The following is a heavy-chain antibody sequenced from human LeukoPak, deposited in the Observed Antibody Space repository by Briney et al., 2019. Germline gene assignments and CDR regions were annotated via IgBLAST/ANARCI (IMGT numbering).Heavy chain of an antibody. CDR1: GFTFDDYA. V-gene: IGHV3-9*01. Sequence: GGSLRLSCAASGFTFDDYAMHWVRQAPGKGLEWVSGISWNSGSIGYADSVKGRFTISRDNAKNSLYLQMNSLRAEDTALYYCAKDRDPGYYYGMDVWGQGTTVTVSS. J-gene: IGHJ6*02. CDR2: ISWNSGSI. CDR3: AKDRDPGYYYGMDV.